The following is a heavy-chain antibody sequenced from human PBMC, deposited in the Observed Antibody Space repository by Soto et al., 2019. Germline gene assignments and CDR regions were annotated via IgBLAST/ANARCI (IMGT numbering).Heavy chain of an antibody. Sequence: QVQLVESGGGVVQPGRSLRLSCAASGFTFSSYAMHWVRQAPGKGLEWVAVISYDGSNKYYADSVKGRFTISRDNSKDPLYLQMNSLRAEDTAVYYCARDLFRDIVVVPAAMERTGYWGQGTLVTVSS. CDR1: GFTFSSYA. J-gene: IGHJ4*02. D-gene: IGHD2-2*01. V-gene: IGHV3-30-3*01. CDR3: ARDLFRDIVVVPAAMERTGY. CDR2: ISYDGSNK.